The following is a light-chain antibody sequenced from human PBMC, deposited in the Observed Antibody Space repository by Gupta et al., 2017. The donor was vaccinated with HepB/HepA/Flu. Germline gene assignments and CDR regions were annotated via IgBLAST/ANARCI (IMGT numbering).Light chain of an antibody. J-gene: IGLJ3*02. CDR2: LND. V-gene: IGLV1-44*01. Sequence: QPVLTKQPSASRTPGQKVSISCSGSTSNIRQNTENWYQQPPGTAPKLLIYLNDQRPSGLPDRFSCSKSGTAASLAISGLQAEDEADYYCAAWDGSLNVRVFGGGTKLTVL. CDR1: TSNIRQNT. CDR3: AAWDGSLNVRV.